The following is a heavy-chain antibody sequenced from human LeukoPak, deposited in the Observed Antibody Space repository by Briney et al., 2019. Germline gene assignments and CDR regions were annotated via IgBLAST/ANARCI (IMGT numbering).Heavy chain of an antibody. Sequence: GGFLRLSCETSGFIFSNCWMTWVRQAPGKGLEWVANIKTDASEKYYADSVKGRFTISRDNAKMSLYLQMNSLRAEDTAVYYCARRPYSTSWYYFDYWGQGTLVTVSS. D-gene: IGHD6-13*01. CDR1: GFIFSNCW. CDR3: ARRPYSTSWYYFDY. V-gene: IGHV3-7*01. J-gene: IGHJ4*02. CDR2: IKTDASEK.